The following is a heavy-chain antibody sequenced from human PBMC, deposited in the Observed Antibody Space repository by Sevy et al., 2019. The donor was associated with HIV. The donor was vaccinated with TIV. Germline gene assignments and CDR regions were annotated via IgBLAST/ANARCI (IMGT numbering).Heavy chain of an antibody. CDR2: ISHDGNYK. V-gene: IGHV3-30*04. Sequence: GGSLRLSCAGSGFTFNSYDMHWVRQAPGKGLEWVAVISHDGNYKNYADSVKVRFTISRDNFKNTLYLQMNSLRVEDTAVYFCARLFSCGGDCYYLDYWGQRALVTVSS. D-gene: IGHD2-21*02. CDR1: GFTFNSYD. CDR3: ARLFSCGGDCYYLDY. J-gene: IGHJ4*02.